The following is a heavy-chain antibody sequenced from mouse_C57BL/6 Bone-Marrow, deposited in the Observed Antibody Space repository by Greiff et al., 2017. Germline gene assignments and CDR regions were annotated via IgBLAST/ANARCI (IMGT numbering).Heavy chain of an antibody. J-gene: IGHJ4*01. CDR2: IDPSDSYT. CDR1: GYTFTSYW. Sequence: QVQLQQPGAELVRPGTSVKLSCKASGYTFTSYWMHWVTQRPGQGLEWIGVIDPSDSYTNYNQKFKGKATLTVDTSSSTAYMQLSSLTSEDSAVYYCAKLGAMDYWGQGTSVTVSS. D-gene: IGHD4-1*01. V-gene: IGHV1-59*01. CDR3: AKLGAMDY.